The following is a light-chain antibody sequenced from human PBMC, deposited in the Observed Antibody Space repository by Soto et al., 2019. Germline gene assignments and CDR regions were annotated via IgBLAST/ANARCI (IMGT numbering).Light chain of an antibody. Sequence: DIQMTQSPSSLSASVGDRVTITCRAGQSITSHLNWYQQKPGKAPKLLIWAASNLQNGVPSRFSGTGSGTDFTLTISSLQPEDFATYFCQQSYSTPLTFGGGTKVEI. CDR3: QQSYSTPLT. J-gene: IGKJ4*01. CDR2: AAS. CDR1: QSITSH. V-gene: IGKV1-39*01.